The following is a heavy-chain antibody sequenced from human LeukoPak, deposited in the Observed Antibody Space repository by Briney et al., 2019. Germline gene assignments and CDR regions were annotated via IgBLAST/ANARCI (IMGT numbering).Heavy chain of an antibody. Sequence: ASVKVSCKASGYSFTSHYMHWVRQAPGQGLEWLGLINPSGSSTLYAQKFQGRVTMTRDMSTTTDYMELSSLRSEDTAVYYCARGAGGSSWPFDYWGQGTLVTVSS. CDR3: ARGAGGSSWPFDY. CDR2: INPSGSST. J-gene: IGHJ4*02. V-gene: IGHV1-46*01. D-gene: IGHD6-13*01. CDR1: GYSFTSHY.